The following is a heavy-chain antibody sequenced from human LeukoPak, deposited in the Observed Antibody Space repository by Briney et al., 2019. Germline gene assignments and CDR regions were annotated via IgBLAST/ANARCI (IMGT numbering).Heavy chain of an antibody. CDR1: GFTFSTYA. Sequence: GGSLRLSCAASGFTFSTYAMTWVRQAPGKGLEWVSAISGGGTTTYYADSVKGRFTISRDNSKNTLYLQMNSLRAEDTAVYYCAKRNDQYYYDRSGSQSPAFDIWGQGSMVTVSS. D-gene: IGHD3-22*01. J-gene: IGHJ3*02. V-gene: IGHV3-23*01. CDR3: AKRNDQYYYDRSGSQSPAFDI. CDR2: ISGGGTTT.